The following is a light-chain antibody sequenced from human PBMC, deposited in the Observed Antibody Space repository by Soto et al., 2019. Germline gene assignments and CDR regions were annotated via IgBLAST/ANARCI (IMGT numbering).Light chain of an antibody. Sequence: QSVLTQPPSASGSPGQSVTISCTGTSSDVGGYNYVSWYQQYPGKAPKLMIYEVSKRPSGVPDRFSGSKSGNTASLTVSGLQAEDEADYYCSSYAGYNTYVFGTGTKV. CDR1: SSDVGGYNY. J-gene: IGLJ1*01. CDR3: SSYAGYNTYV. CDR2: EVS. V-gene: IGLV2-8*01.